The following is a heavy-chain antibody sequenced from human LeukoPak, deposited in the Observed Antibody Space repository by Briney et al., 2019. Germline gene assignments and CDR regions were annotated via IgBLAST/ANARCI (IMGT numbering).Heavy chain of an antibody. D-gene: IGHD6-19*01. J-gene: IGHJ4*02. CDR3: ARARSGWDY. CDR1: GFTFSSYG. V-gene: IGHV3-23*01. Sequence: PGGTLRLSCAASGFTFSSYGMSWVRQAPGKGLEWVSSISNSGGSTYHADSVKGRFTISRDNSKNTLYLQMNSLRAEDTAVYYCARARSGWDYWGQGTLVTVSS. CDR2: ISNSGGST.